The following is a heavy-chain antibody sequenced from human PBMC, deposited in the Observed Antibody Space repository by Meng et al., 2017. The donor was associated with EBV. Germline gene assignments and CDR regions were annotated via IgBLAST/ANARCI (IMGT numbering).Heavy chain of an antibody. CDR1: GGTLRSDA. D-gene: IGHD3-10*01. CDR2: LIPMVGAP. CDR3: ASESGRGFTPDY. Sequence: QVQLRQCGAEVKMPVSWGTVSCRTSGGTLRSDAVRWGRQAPGQVLEWMGGLIPMVGAPHDALKFQGRVTIIADESTSTHSMELNSLRSEDTAMYYCASESGRGFTPDYWGQGTLVTVSS. J-gene: IGHJ4*02. V-gene: IGHV1-69*01.